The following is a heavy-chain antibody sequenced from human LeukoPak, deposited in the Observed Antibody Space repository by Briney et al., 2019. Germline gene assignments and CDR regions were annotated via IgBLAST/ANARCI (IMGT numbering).Heavy chain of an antibody. CDR2: ISPNNGDT. D-gene: IGHD3-10*01. CDR1: GYTFTDSY. V-gene: IGHV1-2*02. Sequence: GASVKVSCKPSGYTFTDSYIHWVRQAPGVGLQWMGWISPNNGDTKYAEDFQDRVTMTRDTSINTAYMELTGLTPDDTAVYYCVRSSIGASAYWGRGTLVTVSS. CDR3: VRSSIGASAY. J-gene: IGHJ4*02.